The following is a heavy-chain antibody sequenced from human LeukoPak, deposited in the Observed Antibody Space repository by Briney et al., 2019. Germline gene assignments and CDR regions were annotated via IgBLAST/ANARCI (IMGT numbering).Heavy chain of an antibody. CDR3: ARNGVRYFDWLLWE. CDR2: ISYDESIK. Sequence: GRSLRLSCAASGFTFSSYGMHWVRQAPGKGLEWVALISYDESIKYYADSVKGRFTFSRDNSKNTLYLQMNSLIVEDTAVYYCARNGVRYFDWLLWEWGQGTLVTVSS. J-gene: IGHJ4*02. CDR1: GFTFSSYG. V-gene: IGHV3-30*19. D-gene: IGHD3-9*01.